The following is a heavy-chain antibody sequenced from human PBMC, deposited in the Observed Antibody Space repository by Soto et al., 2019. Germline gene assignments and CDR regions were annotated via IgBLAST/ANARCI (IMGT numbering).Heavy chain of an antibody. CDR3: ARDRGSGSYYTRFDN. CDR1: GGSFSGYY. V-gene: IGHV4-34*01. CDR2: INHSGST. Sequence: QVQLQQWGAGLLKPSETLSLTCAVYGGSFSGYYWSWIRQPPGKGLEWIGEINHSGSTNYNPSLKSRVTISVDPSKNQLSQKLSCVTASDTAVYYCARDRGSGSYYTRFDNWGQGNLVTPSS. J-gene: IGHJ4*02. D-gene: IGHD3-10*01.